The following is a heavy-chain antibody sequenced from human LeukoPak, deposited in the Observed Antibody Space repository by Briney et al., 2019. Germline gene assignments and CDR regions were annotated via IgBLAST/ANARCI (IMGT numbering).Heavy chain of an antibody. CDR3: ARNHHGGTTVSLDY. D-gene: IGHD4-17*01. V-gene: IGHV3-48*01. CDR2: ISSSSSTI. J-gene: IGHJ4*02. CDR1: GFTFSSYS. Sequence: GGSLRLSCAASGFTFSSYSMNWVRQAPGKGLEWVSYISSSSSTIYYADSVKGRFTISRDNAKNSLYLQMNSLRAEDTAVYYCARNHHGGTTVSLDYWGQGTLVTVSS.